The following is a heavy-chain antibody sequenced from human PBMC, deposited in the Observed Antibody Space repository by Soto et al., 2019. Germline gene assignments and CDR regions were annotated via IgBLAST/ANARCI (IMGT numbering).Heavy chain of an antibody. V-gene: IGHV4-30-2*01. CDR1: GASISSGGYS. D-gene: IGHD2-2*01. CDR2: IYHSWTT. J-gene: IGHJ4*02. CDR3: ARGKLQLQIDN. Sequence: PSETLSLTCAVSGASISSGGYSWTWIGRQPGKGLEWIGDIYHSWTTNYNASLKRRVTISLDRAKNQLSLKLSSVSAAETAVYYCARGKLQLQIDNWGPEALVTVFS.